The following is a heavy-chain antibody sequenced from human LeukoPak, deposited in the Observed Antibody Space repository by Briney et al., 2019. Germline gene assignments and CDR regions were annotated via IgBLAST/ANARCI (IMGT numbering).Heavy chain of an antibody. Sequence: SGTLSLTCAVSGGSISSSNWWNWVRQPPGKGLEWIGEIYHSGSTNYNPSLKSRVTISVDTSKNQFSLKLSSVTAADTAVYYCARGRRGYSGYMYGYWGQGTLVTVSS. CDR2: IYHSGST. CDR1: GGSISSSNW. D-gene: IGHD5-12*01. V-gene: IGHV4-4*02. J-gene: IGHJ4*02. CDR3: ARGRRGYSGYMYGY.